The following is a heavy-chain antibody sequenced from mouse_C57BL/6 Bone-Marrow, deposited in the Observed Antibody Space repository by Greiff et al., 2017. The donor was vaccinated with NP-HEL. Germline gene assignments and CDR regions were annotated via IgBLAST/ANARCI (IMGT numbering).Heavy chain of an antibody. CDR3: ARDYGSSYRFAD. J-gene: IGHJ3*01. Sequence: QVQLQQPGAELVMPGASVKLSCKASGYTFTSYWMHWVKQRPGQGLEWIGEIDPSDSYTNYNQKFKGKSTLTVDKSSSTAYMQHSSRTSEDSAVYYCARDYGSSYRFADRGPGALVTVS. V-gene: IGHV1-69*01. CDR2: IDPSDSYT. D-gene: IGHD1-1*01. CDR1: GYTFTSYW.